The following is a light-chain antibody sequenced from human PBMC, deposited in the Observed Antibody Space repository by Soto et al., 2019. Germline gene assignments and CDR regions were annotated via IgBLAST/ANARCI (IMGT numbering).Light chain of an antibody. V-gene: IGLV2-14*01. CDR3: GSYTSSSTLYV. J-gene: IGLJ1*01. Sequence: QSALTQPASVSGSPGQSITISCTGTSSDVVGSNYVSWYQQHTGKAPKLMIHDVSNRPSGVSNRFSGSKSVNTASLTISGLQADDEADYYCGSYTSSSTLYVFGTGTKLTVL. CDR2: DVS. CDR1: SSDVVGSNY.